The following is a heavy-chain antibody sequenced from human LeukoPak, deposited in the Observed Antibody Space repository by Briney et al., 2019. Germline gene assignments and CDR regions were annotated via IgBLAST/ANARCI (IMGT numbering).Heavy chain of an antibody. J-gene: IGHJ5*02. CDR2: IGQDGSQR. CDR3: ARDGSGGSSGGSTQYNWFDP. CDR1: GFTFSRFW. D-gene: IGHD2-15*01. V-gene: IGHV3-7*01. Sequence: GGSLRLSCAASGFTFSRFWMNWVRLAPGKGLEWVANIGQDGSQRHYVDSVKGRFTISRDNAKNSLYLQMNSLRVEDTAVYYCARDGSGGSSGGSTQYNWFDPRGQGTLVTVSS.